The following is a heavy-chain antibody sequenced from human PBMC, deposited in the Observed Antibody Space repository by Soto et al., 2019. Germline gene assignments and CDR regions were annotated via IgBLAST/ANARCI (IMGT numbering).Heavy chain of an antibody. J-gene: IGHJ4*02. CDR1: GYTFSNFW. CDR2: IYPGDHET. Sequence: PGESLKISCQCSGYTFSNFWIGWVRQLPGKGLEWMGIIYPGDHETRYSPSFHGKVTISAEKSINTAYLQWNSLEASDTAFYFCARSPRSSPYFDYWGQGALVTVSS. V-gene: IGHV5-51*01. D-gene: IGHD6-13*01. CDR3: ARSPRSSPYFDY.